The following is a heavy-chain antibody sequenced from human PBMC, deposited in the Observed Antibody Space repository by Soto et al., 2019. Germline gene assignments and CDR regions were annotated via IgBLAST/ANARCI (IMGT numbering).Heavy chain of an antibody. CDR2: IRSKAYGGTT. D-gene: IGHD1-26*01. V-gene: IGHV3-49*03. CDR3: TRALKGGSRYYMDV. Sequence: GGSLRLSCTASGFTFGDYAMSWFRQAPGKGLEWVGFIRSKAYGGTTEYAASVKGRFTISRDDSKSIAYLQMNSLKTEDTAMYYCTRALKGGSRYYMDVWGKGTTVTVSS. CDR1: GFTFGDYA. J-gene: IGHJ6*03.